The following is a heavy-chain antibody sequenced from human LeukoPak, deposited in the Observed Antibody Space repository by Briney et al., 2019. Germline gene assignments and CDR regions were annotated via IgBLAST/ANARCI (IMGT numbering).Heavy chain of an antibody. CDR1: GGSISSYY. V-gene: IGHV4-59*08. CDR3: ARPLYDSSGYYYYS. CDR2: IYYSGST. D-gene: IGHD3-22*01. Sequence: SETLSLTCTVSGGSISSYYWSWIRQPPGKGLEWVGYIYYSGSTNYNPSLKSRVTISVDTSKNQFSLKLSSVTAADTAVYYCARPLYDSSGYYYYSWGQGTLVTVSS. J-gene: IGHJ4*02.